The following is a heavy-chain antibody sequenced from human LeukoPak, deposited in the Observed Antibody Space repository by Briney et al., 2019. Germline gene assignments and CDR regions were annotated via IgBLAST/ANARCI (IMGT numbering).Heavy chain of an antibody. CDR3: VRLRYTYGYGDY. CDR2: IYPGDSDP. D-gene: IGHD5-18*01. V-gene: IGHV5-51*01. CDR1: GYNFTSYW. J-gene: IGHJ4*02. Sequence: GESLKISCKDSGYNFTSYWIGWVRQMPGKGLEWMGSIYPGDSDPRYSPSFQGQVIISADKSISTAYLQWSSLKASDTAMYYCVRLRYTYGYGDYWGQGTLVTVSS.